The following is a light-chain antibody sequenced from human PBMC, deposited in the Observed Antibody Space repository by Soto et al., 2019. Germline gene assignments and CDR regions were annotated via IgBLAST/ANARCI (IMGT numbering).Light chain of an antibody. J-gene: IGKJ4*01. CDR1: QPLNNN. CDR2: GTS. Sequence: EIVMTQSPATLSVSPGDRATLSCRAGQPLNNNVAWYQHKPGQAPRLLIYGTSTRATGISARFSGGGSGTEFTLTISSLQSEDFAVYYCQHCNNWPLTFGGGTKVDIK. V-gene: IGKV3-15*01. CDR3: QHCNNWPLT.